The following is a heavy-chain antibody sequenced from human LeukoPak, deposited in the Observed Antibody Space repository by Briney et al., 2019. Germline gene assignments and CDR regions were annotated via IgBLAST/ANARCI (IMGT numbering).Heavy chain of an antibody. CDR3: TRDRGAYNLYDY. CDR2: IRSKAYGETV. J-gene: IGHJ4*02. CDR1: GFTFGDYA. Sequence: GGSLRLSCTASGFTFGDYAMSWIRQAPGKGLEWVGFIRSKAYGETVDYAASVKGRFTISRDDSKAIAYLQMNSLKTEDTAVYHCTRDRGAYNLYDYWGQGTLVTVSS. V-gene: IGHV3-49*03. D-gene: IGHD1-1*01.